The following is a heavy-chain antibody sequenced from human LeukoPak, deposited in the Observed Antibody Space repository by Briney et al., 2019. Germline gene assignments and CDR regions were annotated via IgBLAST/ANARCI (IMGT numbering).Heavy chain of an antibody. CDR2: ISWNSGSI. J-gene: IGHJ4*02. V-gene: IGHV3-9*03. D-gene: IGHD6-6*01. CDR1: GFTFDDYA. Sequence: GGSLRLSCAASGFTFDDYAMHWVRQAPGKGLEWVSGISWNSGSIGYADSVKGRFTISRDNAKNSLYLQMNSLRAEDMALYYCAKDTGRYSSSAGYFDQWGQGTLVTVSS. CDR3: AKDTGRYSSSAGYFDQ.